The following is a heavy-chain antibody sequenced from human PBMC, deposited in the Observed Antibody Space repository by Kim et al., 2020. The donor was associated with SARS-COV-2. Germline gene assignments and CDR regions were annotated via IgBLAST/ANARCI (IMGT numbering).Heavy chain of an antibody. CDR2: ISYDGSNK. CDR3: AREGYSSPYYYYYYGMDV. Sequence: GGSLRLSCAASGFTFSSYGMHWVRQAPGKGLEWVAVISYDGSNKYYADSVKGRFTISRDNSKNTLYLQMNSLRAEDTAVYYCAREGYSSPYYYYYYGMDVWGQGTTVTVSS. CDR1: GFTFSSYG. D-gene: IGHD6-13*01. V-gene: IGHV3-33*05. J-gene: IGHJ6*02.